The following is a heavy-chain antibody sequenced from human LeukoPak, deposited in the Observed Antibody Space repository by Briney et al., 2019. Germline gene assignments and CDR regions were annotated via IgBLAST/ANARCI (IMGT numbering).Heavy chain of an antibody. CDR1: GVTFNDYA. CDR3: AKDMGGRYYGSGSYWAYGMDV. D-gene: IGHD3-10*01. CDR2: VSWDGGST. J-gene: IGHJ6*04. V-gene: IGHV3-43D*04. Sequence: GGSLRLSCAASGVTFNDYAMRWVGQAPGKGLEGVSLVSWDGGSTYYADSVKGRFSISRDNSKNSLYLQMNSLRAEDPALYYCAKDMGGRYYGSGSYWAYGMDVWGKGTTVTVSS.